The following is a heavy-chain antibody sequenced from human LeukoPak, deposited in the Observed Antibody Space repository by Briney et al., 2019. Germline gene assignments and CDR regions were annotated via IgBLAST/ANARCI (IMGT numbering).Heavy chain of an antibody. CDR3: ARDDQYYYDSSGYYDAFDI. J-gene: IGHJ3*02. D-gene: IGHD3-22*01. Sequence: GGSLRLSCAASGFTFSSYSMNWVRQAPGKGLEWVPSISSSSSYIYYADSVKGRFTISRDNAKNSLYLQMNSLRAEDTAVYYCARDDQYYYDSSGYYDAFDIWGQGTMVTVSS. CDR2: ISSSSSYI. CDR1: GFTFSSYS. V-gene: IGHV3-21*01.